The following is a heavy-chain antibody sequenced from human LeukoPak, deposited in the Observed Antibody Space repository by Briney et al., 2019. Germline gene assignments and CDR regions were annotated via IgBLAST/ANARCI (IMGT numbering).Heavy chain of an antibody. V-gene: IGHV4-39*01. Sequence: PSETLSLTCTVSGGSISSNGYYWGWIRQSPGEGLEWIGNIYYSGITYYNASLKSRVTISVDTSKNQFSLKVRSVTAADTAVYYCARGGLSRSHYDTPDHWGQGTLVTVSS. D-gene: IGHD3-16*01. CDR2: IYYSGIT. CDR3: ARGGLSRSHYDTPDH. J-gene: IGHJ4*02. CDR1: GGSISSNGYY.